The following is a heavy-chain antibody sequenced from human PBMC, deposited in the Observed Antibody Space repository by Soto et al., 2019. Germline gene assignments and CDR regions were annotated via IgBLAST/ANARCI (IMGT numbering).Heavy chain of an antibody. CDR2: IWYDGSKK. D-gene: IGHD1-26*01. V-gene: IGHV3-33*01. CDR3: AREGRVGATSLDY. J-gene: IGHJ4*02. Sequence: QVQLVESGGGVVQPGRSLRLSCAASGFTFSSYGMHWVRQAPGKGLEWVAVIWYDGSKKYYADSVKGRFTISRDNSKNTLYLQMNSLRAEDTAVYYCAREGRVGATSLDYWGQGTLVTVSS. CDR1: GFTFSSYG.